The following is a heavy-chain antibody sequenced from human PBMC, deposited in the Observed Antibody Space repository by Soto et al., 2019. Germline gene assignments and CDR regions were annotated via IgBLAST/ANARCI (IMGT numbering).Heavy chain of an antibody. CDR1: GDSLTIGGHY. V-gene: IGHV4-31*03. D-gene: IGHD3-10*01. CDR3: ASGGDGFDL. Sequence: QVRLQESGPGLVRPSQTLSLTCSVSGDSLTIGGHYWTWIRQHPGKGLEWIGSISHCGSTYYSPSLQSRVIISVHTSKNQFSPKLTSMTAADTAVYYCASGGDGFDLWGQGKMVTVSS. J-gene: IGHJ3*01. CDR2: ISHCGST.